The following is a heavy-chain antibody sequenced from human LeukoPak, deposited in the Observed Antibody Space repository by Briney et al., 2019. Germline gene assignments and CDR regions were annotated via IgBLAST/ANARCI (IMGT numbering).Heavy chain of an antibody. CDR3: ARPRIAVASTPLYMDV. J-gene: IGHJ6*03. Sequence: SETLSLTCTVSGGSISSSNHHWGWIRQPPGKGLEWIGSMYYSGNTYYNPSLKSRVTISVDTSKNQFSLKLSSVTAADTAMYYCARPRIAVASTPLYMDVWGNGTTVTVSS. CDR2: MYYSGNT. D-gene: IGHD6-19*01. V-gene: IGHV4-39*07. CDR1: GGSISSSNHH.